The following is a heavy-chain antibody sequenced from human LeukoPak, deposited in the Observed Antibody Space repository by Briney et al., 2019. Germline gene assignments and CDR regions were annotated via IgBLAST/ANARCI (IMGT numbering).Heavy chain of an antibody. CDR1: GGSISSTTSY. Sequence: SETLSLTCAVSGGSISSTTSYWGWIRQPPGKGLEWIGRIYYSGSTFYNPSLKSRVTMSVDTSKNQFSLKLSSVTAADTAVYYCARRSSGATRYYFDYWGQGTLVTVSS. D-gene: IGHD1-26*01. CDR2: IYYSGST. V-gene: IGHV4-39*01. CDR3: ARRSSGATRYYFDY. J-gene: IGHJ4*02.